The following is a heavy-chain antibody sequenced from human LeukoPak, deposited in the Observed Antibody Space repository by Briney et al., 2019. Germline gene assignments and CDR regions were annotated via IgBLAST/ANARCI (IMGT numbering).Heavy chain of an antibody. Sequence: ASVKVSCKASGYTFTGYYMHWVRQAPGQGLEWMGWINPNSGGTNYAQKFQGRVTMTRDTSISTAYMELSRLRSDDTAVYYCARERASWGSNYFDYWGQGTLVTVSS. D-gene: IGHD7-27*01. J-gene: IGHJ4*02. CDR3: ARERASWGSNYFDY. CDR2: INPNSGGT. CDR1: GYTFTGYY. V-gene: IGHV1-2*02.